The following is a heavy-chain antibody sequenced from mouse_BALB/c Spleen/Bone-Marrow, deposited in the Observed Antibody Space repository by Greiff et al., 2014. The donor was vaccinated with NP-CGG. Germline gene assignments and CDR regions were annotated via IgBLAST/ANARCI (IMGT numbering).Heavy chain of an antibody. CDR2: INPGNGRT. D-gene: IGHD1-2*01. V-gene: IGHV1S81*02. CDR1: GYTFTSYW. CDR3: ARYATATYWFAY. Sequence: VKLQESGAELVKPGASVKLSCKASGYTFTSYWMHWVKQRPGQGLEWIGEINPGNGRTNYNEKFKSKATLTVDKSSSTAYMQLSSLTSEDSAVYYCARYATATYWFAYWGQGTLVTVSA. J-gene: IGHJ3*01.